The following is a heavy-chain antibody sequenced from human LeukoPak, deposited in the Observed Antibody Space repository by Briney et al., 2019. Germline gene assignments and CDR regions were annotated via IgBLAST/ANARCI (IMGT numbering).Heavy chain of an antibody. Sequence: SETLSLTCAVYGGSFSGYYWSWIRQPPGKGLEWIGEINHSGSTNYNPSLKSRVTISVDTSKNQFSLKLSSVTAADTAVYYCARGLGRWLPVALDYWGQGTLVTASS. D-gene: IGHD3-10*01. CDR1: GGSFSGYY. V-gene: IGHV4-34*01. CDR2: INHSGST. CDR3: ARGLGRWLPVALDY. J-gene: IGHJ4*02.